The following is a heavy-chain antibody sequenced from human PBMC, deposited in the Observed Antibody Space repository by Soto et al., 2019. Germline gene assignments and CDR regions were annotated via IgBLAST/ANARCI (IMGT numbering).Heavy chain of an antibody. D-gene: IGHD1-1*01. J-gene: IGHJ4*02. CDR2: SKRKVESYTT. Sequence: EVQLAESGGGLVQPGGSLRLSCVVSGFTLSDHDMDWVRQAPGKGLEWVCRSKRKVESYTTEYAASVKGRFTISRHDSENSLSLQMESLKTEATGVYYCLAFLSGRPYWGQGTLVTVSS. CDR3: LAFLSGRPY. CDR1: GFTLSDHD. V-gene: IGHV3-72*01.